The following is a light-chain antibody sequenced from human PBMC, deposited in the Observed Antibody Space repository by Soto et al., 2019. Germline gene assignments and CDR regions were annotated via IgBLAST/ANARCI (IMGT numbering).Light chain of an antibody. CDR2: DNT. J-gene: IGLJ1*01. CDR3: QSYDSRLSGYV. V-gene: IGLV1-40*01. CDR1: SSNIGAGID. Sequence: QSVLTQPPSVSGAPGQTVTISCNGSSSNIGAGIDVHWYQQLPGTAPKLLIFDNTNRPSGVPGRFSGSKSGTSASLAITGLQAEDEADYYCQSYDSRLSGYVFGTGTKVTVL.